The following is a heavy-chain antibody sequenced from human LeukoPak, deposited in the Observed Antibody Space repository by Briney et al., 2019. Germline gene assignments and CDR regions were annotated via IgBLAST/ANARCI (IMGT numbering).Heavy chain of an antibody. D-gene: IGHD4-23*01. Sequence: GGSLRLSRAASGFTFSSYAMHWVRQAPGKGLEWVAVISYDGSNKYYADSVKGRFTISRDNSKNTVYLQMNSLRAEDTAVYYCAKVYGGNSVEERGFDYWGQGTLVTVSS. CDR2: ISYDGSNK. CDR1: GFTFSSYA. J-gene: IGHJ4*02. V-gene: IGHV3-30*04. CDR3: AKVYGGNSVEERGFDY.